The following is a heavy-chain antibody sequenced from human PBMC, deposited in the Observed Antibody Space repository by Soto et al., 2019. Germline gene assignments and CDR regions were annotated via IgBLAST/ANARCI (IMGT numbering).Heavy chain of an antibody. D-gene: IGHD3-10*01. CDR2: ISGSGGST. V-gene: IGHV3-23*01. CDR3: AKGGFGPRSNWFGP. J-gene: IGHJ5*02. CDR1: GFTFSSYA. Sequence: VGSLRLSCAASGFTFSSYAMSWVRQAPGKGLEWVSAISGSGGSTYYADSVKGRFTISRDNSKNTLYLQMNSLRAEDTAVYYCAKGGFGPRSNWFGPWGQGTLVTVSS.